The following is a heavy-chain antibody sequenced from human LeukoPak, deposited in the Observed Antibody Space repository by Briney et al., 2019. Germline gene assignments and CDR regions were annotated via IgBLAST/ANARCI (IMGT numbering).Heavy chain of an antibody. CDR2: TSAYNGNT. CDR1: GYTFTSYG. V-gene: IGHV1-18*01. D-gene: IGHD6-25*01. Sequence: ASVKVSCKASGYTFTSYGISWVRQAPGQGLEWMGWTSAYNGNTNYAQKLQGRVTMTTDSSTSTAYMELRSLRSDDTAVYYCARDFGYRSTHDYWGQGTLVTVSS. J-gene: IGHJ4*02. CDR3: ARDFGYRSTHDY.